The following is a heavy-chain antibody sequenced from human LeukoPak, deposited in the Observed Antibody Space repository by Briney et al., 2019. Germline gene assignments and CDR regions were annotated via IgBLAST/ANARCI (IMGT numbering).Heavy chain of an antibody. CDR3: AGRRVGNGMDV. CDR1: GFTFSSYW. J-gene: IGHJ6*02. Sequence: GGSLRLSCAASGFTFSSYWMRWVRQAPGEGLVWVSRVSVDGSTTTYAESVEGRFTISRDNAKNTLSLQMNSLRAEDTAVYYCAGRRVGNGMDVWGQGTTVTVSS. CDR2: VSVDGSTT. V-gene: IGHV3-74*01.